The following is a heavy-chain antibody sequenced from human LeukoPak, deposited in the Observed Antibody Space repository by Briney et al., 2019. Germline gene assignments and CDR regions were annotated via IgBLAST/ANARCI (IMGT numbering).Heavy chain of an antibody. CDR1: GFTFSSYS. J-gene: IGHJ4*02. CDR2: ISSSSSYI. CDR3: ARDKPDSTGTVDY. V-gene: IGHV3-21*01. Sequence: GGSLRLSCAASGFTFSSYSMNWVRQAPGKGLEWVSSISSSSSYIYYADSVKGRFTISRDNAKNSLYLQMNSLRAEDTAVYYCARDKPDSTGTVDYWGQGTLVTVSS. D-gene: IGHD1-1*01.